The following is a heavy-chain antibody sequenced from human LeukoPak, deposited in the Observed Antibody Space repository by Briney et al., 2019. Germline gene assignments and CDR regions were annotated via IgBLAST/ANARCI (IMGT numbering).Heavy chain of an antibody. CDR2: INAGNGNT. D-gene: IGHD2-15*01. J-gene: IGHJ4*02. V-gene: IGHV1-3*01. CDR1: GYTFTTYA. CDR3: ARDSTKKALVVPATPHY. Sequence: ASVKVSCKASGYTFTTYAMHWVRQAPGQRLEWMGWINAGNGNTKYSQKFQDRVTITRYTSANTAYMELSSLRSEDTAVYYCARDSTKKALVVPATPHYWGQGTLVTVTS.